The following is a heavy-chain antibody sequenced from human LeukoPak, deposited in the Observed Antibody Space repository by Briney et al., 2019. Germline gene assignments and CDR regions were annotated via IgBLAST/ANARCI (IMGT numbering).Heavy chain of an antibody. CDR3: AKDGEYQLLSLNNYGDRNWFDP. CDR1: GYTFTNYG. Sequence: ASVKVSCKASGYTFTNYGLSWVRQAPGQGLQWVGWMSAYNGNTNYAQKLQDRVTLTMDRSTSTAYMELRSLRSDDTAVYYCAKDGEYQLLSLNNYGDRNWFDPWGQGTLVTVSP. CDR2: MSAYNGNT. V-gene: IGHV1-18*01. D-gene: IGHD2-2*01. J-gene: IGHJ5*02.